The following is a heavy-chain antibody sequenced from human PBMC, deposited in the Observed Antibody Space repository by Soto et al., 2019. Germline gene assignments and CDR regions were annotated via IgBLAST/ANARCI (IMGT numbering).Heavy chain of an antibody. CDR1: GFTFSSYG. CDR2: ISYDGSNK. CDR3: AKDQGPLDYGSGSYYKGRNAFDI. V-gene: IGHV3-30*18. Sequence: GGSLRLSCAASGFTFSSYGMHWVRQAPGKGLEWVAVISYDGSNKYYADSVKGRFTISRDNSKKTLYLQMNSLRAEDTAVYYCAKDQGPLDYGSGSYYKGRNAFDIWGQGTMVTVSS. J-gene: IGHJ3*02. D-gene: IGHD3-10*01.